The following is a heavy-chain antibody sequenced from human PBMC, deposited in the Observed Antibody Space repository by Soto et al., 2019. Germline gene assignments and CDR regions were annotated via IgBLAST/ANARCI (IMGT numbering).Heavy chain of an antibody. CDR2: ISGSGGST. CDR1: GFTFSSYA. Sequence: EVQLLESGGGLVQPGGSLRLSCAASGFTFSSYAMSWVRQAPGQGLEWVSAISGSGGSTYYADSVKGRFTISRDNSKNTLNLQMNSLRSENTAVYDCAKGLFRYSGRYYGGDYWGQGTLVNFAS. CDR3: AKGLFRYSGRYYGGDY. V-gene: IGHV3-23*01. D-gene: IGHD1-26*01. J-gene: IGHJ4*02.